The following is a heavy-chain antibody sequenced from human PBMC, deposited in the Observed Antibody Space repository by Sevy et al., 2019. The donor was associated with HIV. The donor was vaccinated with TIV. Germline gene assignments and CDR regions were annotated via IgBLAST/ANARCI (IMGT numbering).Heavy chain of an antibody. D-gene: IGHD3-22*01. J-gene: IGHJ4*02. CDR3: ARVGYDSSGYYPSTFDY. CDR1: GGSISSSSYY. V-gene: IGHV4-39*01. CDR2: IFYSGTT. Sequence: SETLSLTCTVSGGSISSSSYYWGWIRQPPGKGLEWIGHIFYSGTTFFNPSLNSRITISVATSKNQFSLKLSSVTAADTAVYYCARVGYDSSGYYPSTFDYWGQGSLVTVSS.